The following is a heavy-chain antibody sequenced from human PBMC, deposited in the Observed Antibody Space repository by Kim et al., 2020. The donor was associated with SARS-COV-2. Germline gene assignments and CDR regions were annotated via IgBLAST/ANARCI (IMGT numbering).Heavy chain of an antibody. D-gene: IGHD3-10*01. CDR3: ARDNLARGRDYYGSGSYYRFPHNWVGQNYYYGMDV. J-gene: IGHJ6*02. CDR1: GGSFIGYY. CDR2: INLRGTT. Sequence: SETLSLTCAVYGGSFIGYYWSWIRQPPGKGLEWIGEINLRGTTNTNRPFKGRATLSLAPPRNQSSLKLSSVTAAETAVYYCARDNLARGRDYYGSGSYYRFPHNWVGQNYYYGMDVWGQGTTVTVSS. V-gene: IGHV4-34*04.